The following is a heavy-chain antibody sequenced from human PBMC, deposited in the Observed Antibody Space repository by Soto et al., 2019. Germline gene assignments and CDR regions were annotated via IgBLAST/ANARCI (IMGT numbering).Heavy chain of an antibody. Sequence: GASVKVSCKASGYTFTSYGISWVRQAPGQGLEWMGWISAYNGNTNYAQKLQGRVTMTTDTSTSTAYMELRSLRSHDTAVYYCARGPQESSSGKDDFDYWGQGTLVTVSS. J-gene: IGHJ4*01. CDR2: ISAYNGNT. V-gene: IGHV1-18*01. D-gene: IGHD3-22*01. CDR1: GYTFTSYG. CDR3: ARGPQESSSGKDDFDY.